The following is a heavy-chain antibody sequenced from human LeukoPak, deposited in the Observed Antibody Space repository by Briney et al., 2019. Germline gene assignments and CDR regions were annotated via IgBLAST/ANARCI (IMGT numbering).Heavy chain of an antibody. CDR3: ARGRGSGSSDY. CDR1: GFSFSSYW. Sequence: PGGSLRLSCAASGFSFSSYWMHWVRQLPGKGLVWVSRINSDGSTTIYADSVKGRFTISRDNAKNTLFLQMNSLRAEDTAVYYCARGRGSGSSDYRGQGTLVTVSS. V-gene: IGHV3-74*01. J-gene: IGHJ4*02. D-gene: IGHD3-10*01. CDR2: INSDGSTT.